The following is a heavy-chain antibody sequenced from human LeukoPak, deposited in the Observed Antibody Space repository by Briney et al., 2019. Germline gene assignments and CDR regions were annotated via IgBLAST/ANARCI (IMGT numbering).Heavy chain of an antibody. Sequence: PGGSLRLSCGPSVLPYSRYAVLWARGAPGKGLEWVSPISGCGGSKYYADSVKGRFTISRDNSKNTLYLQMNSLRAEDTAVYYCAKGGEDEWGLLTAGYYFDYWGQGTLVTVSS. J-gene: IGHJ4*02. CDR1: VLPYSRYA. V-gene: IGHV3-23*01. CDR3: AKGGEDEWGLLTAGYYFDY. CDR2: ISGCGGSK. D-gene: IGHD1-26*01.